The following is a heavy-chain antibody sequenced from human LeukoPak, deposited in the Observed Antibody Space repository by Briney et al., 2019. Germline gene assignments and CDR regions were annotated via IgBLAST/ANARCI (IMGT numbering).Heavy chain of an antibody. CDR1: GYTFTGYY. CDR3: ARGPFVYYYDSSGSKIDY. D-gene: IGHD3-22*01. V-gene: IGHV1-2*06. J-gene: IGHJ4*02. Sequence: ASVKVSCKASGYTFTGYYMHWVRQAPGQGLEWMGRINPNSGGTNYAQKFQGRVTMTRDTSISTANMELSRLRSDDTAVYYCARGPFVYYYDSSGSKIDYWGQGTLVTVSS. CDR2: INPNSGGT.